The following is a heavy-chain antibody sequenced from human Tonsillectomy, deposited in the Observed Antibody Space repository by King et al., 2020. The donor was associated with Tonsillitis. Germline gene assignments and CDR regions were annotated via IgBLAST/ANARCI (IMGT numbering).Heavy chain of an antibody. V-gene: IGHV3-74*01. J-gene: IGHJ6*02. Sequence: MHWVRQAPGKGLVWVSRINSEGSSTSYADSVKGRFTISRDNAKNTLYLQMNSLRAEDTAVYYCARDFSGSYLYPADYYYVMDVWGRATTVTVS. CDR2: INSEGSST. D-gene: IGHD3-10*01. CDR3: ARDFSGSYLYPADYYYVMDV.